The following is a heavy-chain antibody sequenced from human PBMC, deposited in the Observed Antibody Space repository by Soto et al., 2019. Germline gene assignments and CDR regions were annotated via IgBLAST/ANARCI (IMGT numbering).Heavy chain of an antibody. CDR3: ARHCSGGSCYGGFDY. Sequence: GGSLRLSCAASGFTFSSYAMHWVRQAPGKGLEWVAVISYDGSNKYYADSVKGRFTISRDNSKNTLYLQMNSLRAEDTAVYYCARHCSGGSCYGGFDYRAQRTPVTVSS. D-gene: IGHD2-15*01. J-gene: IGHJ4*02. CDR2: ISYDGSNK. V-gene: IGHV3-30-3*01. CDR1: GFTFSSYA.